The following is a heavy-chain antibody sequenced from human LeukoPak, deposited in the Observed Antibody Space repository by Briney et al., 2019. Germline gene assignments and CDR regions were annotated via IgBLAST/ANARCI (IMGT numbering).Heavy chain of an antibody. CDR2: ISYDGSNK. CDR3: AKDHDSSAPPPFY. Sequence: PGGSLRLSCAASGFTFSSYGMHWVRQAPGKGLEWVAVISYDGSNKYYADSVKGRFTISRDNSKNTLYLQMNSLRAEDTAVYYCAKDHDSSAPPPFYWGQGTLVTVSS. D-gene: IGHD3-22*01. CDR1: GFTFSSYG. V-gene: IGHV3-30*18. J-gene: IGHJ4*02.